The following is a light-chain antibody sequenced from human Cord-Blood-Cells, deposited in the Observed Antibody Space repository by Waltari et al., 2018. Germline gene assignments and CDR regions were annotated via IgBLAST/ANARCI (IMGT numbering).Light chain of an antibody. J-gene: IGKJ1*01. CDR2: DAS. Sequence: RATVSGRARQSVSSYLAWCQRKPGPAPRLINYDASSRVNGIPARFSGSGSGTDFTLTISRLGTVDFAVEFCQQRSNWPGTLGQGTKVGIK. V-gene: IGKV3-11*01. CDR1: QSVSSY. CDR3: QQRSNWPGT.